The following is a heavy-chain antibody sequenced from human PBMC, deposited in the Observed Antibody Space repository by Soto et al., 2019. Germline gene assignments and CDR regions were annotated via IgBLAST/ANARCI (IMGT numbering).Heavy chain of an antibody. J-gene: IGHJ4*02. CDR1: AGSINNHY. CDR3: ARANWFFDY. CDR2: IYYSGST. Sequence: QVQLQESGPGLVKPSETLSLTCTVSAGSINNHYWSWIRQPPGQGLEWIGYIYYSGSTKYNPSLKSRVTMSVDTSKNQFSLKLSSLTAADTAIYYCARANWFFDYWGQGTLVTVSS. V-gene: IGHV4-59*11. D-gene: IGHD7-27*01.